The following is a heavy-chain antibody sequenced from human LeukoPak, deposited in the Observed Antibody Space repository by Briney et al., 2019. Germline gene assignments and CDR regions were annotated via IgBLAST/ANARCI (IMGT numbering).Heavy chain of an antibody. Sequence: GASLKLSCNDSGYTFTGNYMHWVRQSPGQGLEWMCWINPNSGGTNSAQKFQGRVTMNRDRSISTAYMELSRLRADDTAVYSCPKPEMATTSFDYWGQGTLVIVS. CDR1: GYTFTGNY. CDR3: PKPEMATTSFDY. CDR2: INPNSGGT. V-gene: IGHV1-2*02. J-gene: IGHJ4*02. D-gene: IGHD5-24*01.